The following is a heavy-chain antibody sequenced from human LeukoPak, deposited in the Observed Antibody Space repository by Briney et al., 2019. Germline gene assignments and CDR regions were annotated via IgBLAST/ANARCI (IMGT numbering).Heavy chain of an antibody. J-gene: IGHJ4*02. Sequence: SETLSLTCTVSGGFFSNYFRGWVRQPPGKGLEWIATGDCSGGTYYNPSLESRVAISADMSKNQISLQLTSVTGADTAVYYCAGERGEEYSSGWYKTNFFYNWGQGVRVTVSS. V-gene: IGHV4-59*12. CDR2: GDCSGGT. D-gene: IGHD6-19*01. CDR1: GGFFSNYF. CDR3: AGERGEEYSSGWYKTNFFYN.